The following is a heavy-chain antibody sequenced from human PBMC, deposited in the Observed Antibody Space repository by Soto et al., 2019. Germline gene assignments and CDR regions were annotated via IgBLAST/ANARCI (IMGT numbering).Heavy chain of an antibody. CDR2: ISGSGGST. Sequence: GGSLRLSCAASGFTFSSYAMSWVRQAPGKGLEWVSAISGSGGSTYYADSVKGRFTISSDNSKNTLYLQMNSLRAEDTAVYYCAKGRQQLVTLYYFDYWGQGTLVTVS. CDR3: AKGRQQLVTLYYFDY. J-gene: IGHJ4*02. V-gene: IGHV3-23*01. D-gene: IGHD6-13*01. CDR1: GFTFSSYA.